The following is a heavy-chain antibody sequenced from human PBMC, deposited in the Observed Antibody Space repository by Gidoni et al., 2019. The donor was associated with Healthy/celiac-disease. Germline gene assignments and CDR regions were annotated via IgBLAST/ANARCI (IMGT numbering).Heavy chain of an antibody. CDR2: ISYDGSNK. Sequence: QVQLVESGGGVVQPGRSLRLSCAASGFTFSSYGMHWVRQAPGKGLEWVAVISYDGSNKYYADSVKGRFTISRDNSKNTLYLQMNSLRAEDTAVYYCAKDFGGEDSADYWGQGTLVTVSS. D-gene: IGHD3-10*01. V-gene: IGHV3-30*18. CDR1: GFTFSSYG. CDR3: AKDFGGEDSADY. J-gene: IGHJ4*02.